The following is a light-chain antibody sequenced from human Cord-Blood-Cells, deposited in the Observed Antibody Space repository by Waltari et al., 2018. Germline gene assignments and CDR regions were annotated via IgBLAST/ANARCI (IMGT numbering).Light chain of an antibody. CDR1: SSDVGGYNY. J-gene: IGLJ1*01. V-gene: IGLV2-14*01. CDR2: DVS. CDR3: SSYTSSSTHNYV. Sequence: QSALTQPASVSGSPGQSITISCTGTSSDVGGYNYVSWYQQHPGKAPKLMISDVSNRPSGVSNPFSGSKSGNTASLTISGLQAEDEADYYCSSYTSSSTHNYVFGTGTKVTVL.